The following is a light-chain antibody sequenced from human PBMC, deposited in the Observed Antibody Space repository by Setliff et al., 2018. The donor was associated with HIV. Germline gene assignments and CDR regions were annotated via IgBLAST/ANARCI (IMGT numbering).Light chain of an antibody. V-gene: IGLV2-14*03. CDR1: SSDVGGLNY. CDR3: SSYTSSSTWV. CDR2: DVI. Sequence: QSALTQPASVSGSPGQWITISCTGTSSDVGGLNYVSWYQQQPGKAPQLLIYDVITRPSGVSDRFSASKSGNTASLTTSGLQADDEADYYCSSYTSSSTWVFGGGTKVTV. J-gene: IGLJ3*02.